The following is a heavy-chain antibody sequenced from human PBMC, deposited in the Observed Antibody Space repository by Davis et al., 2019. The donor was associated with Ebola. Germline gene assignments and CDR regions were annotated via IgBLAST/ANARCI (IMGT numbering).Heavy chain of an antibody. V-gene: IGHV3-11*01. J-gene: IGHJ3*02. D-gene: IGHD2-8*02. CDR3: VKTRSNWWNDALEI. Sequence: PSETLSLTCAASGFTFSDYYMSWIRQAPGKGLEWVSYISSSGSTIYYADSVKGRFTISRDNAKNSLYLQMNSLRAEDTAVYYCVKTRSNWWNDALEIWGRGTMVIVSS. CDR1: GFTFSDYY. CDR2: ISSSGSTI.